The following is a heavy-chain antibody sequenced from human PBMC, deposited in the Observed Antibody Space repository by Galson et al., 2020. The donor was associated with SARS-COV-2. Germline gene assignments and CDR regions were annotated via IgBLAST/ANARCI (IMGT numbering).Heavy chain of an antibody. CDR3: ARGGYNYGSHDF. CDR2: TYYRSKWYS. V-gene: IGHV6-1*01. Sequence: QTLTLTCAISGDRVSSNSATWNWIRQSPSRALEWLGRTYYRSKWYSDYALSVKSRITVNPDTSKNQFYLQLTSVTRDDTAVYYCARGGYNYGSHDFWGQGSLVTVSS. CDR1: GDRVSSNSAT. J-gene: IGHJ4*02. D-gene: IGHD5-18*01.